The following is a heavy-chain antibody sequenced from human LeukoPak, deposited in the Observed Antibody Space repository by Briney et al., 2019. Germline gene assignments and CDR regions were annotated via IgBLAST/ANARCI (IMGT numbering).Heavy chain of an antibody. V-gene: IGHV3-23*01. Sequence: AAQSLTLTCAASGLTFSNHATSWDRQAPGKRLDPVSTISASRGSTSYADSVKRRHTISRDNPKNTQNQQINSLRAEDTAVYYCAKYFYDYSCYGMDVWGQGTTVTVSS. J-gene: IGHJ6*02. CDR3: AKYFYDYSCYGMDV. D-gene: IGHD2/OR15-2a*01. CDR1: GLTFSNHA. CDR2: ISASRGST.